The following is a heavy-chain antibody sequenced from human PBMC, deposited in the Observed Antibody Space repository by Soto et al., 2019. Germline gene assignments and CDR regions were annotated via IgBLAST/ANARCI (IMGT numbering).Heavy chain of an antibody. D-gene: IGHD2-15*01. CDR2: MNPNSGNT. V-gene: IGHV1-8*01. Sequence: ASVKVSCKASGYTFTSYDINWVRQATGQGLEWMGWMNPNSGNTGYAQKFQGRVTMTRNTSISTAYMELSSLRSEDTAVYYCARGEDPRNSCCCYTDYYYYGMDVWGQGTTVTVS. CDR3: ARGEDPRNSCCCYTDYYYYGMDV. J-gene: IGHJ6*02. CDR1: GYTFTSYD.